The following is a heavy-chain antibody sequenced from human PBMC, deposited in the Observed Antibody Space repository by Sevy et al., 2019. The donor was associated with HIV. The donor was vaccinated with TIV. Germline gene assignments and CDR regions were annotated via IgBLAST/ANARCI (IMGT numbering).Heavy chain of an antibody. CDR2: INPNSDVT. V-gene: IGHV1-2*02. J-gene: IGHJ4*01. CDR3: ARDQEFCSTTTCYSGLDQ. D-gene: IGHD2-2*02. CDR1: GYRFTDYY. Sequence: ASVKVSCETSGYRFTDYYIHWVRQAPGQGLEWMGWINPNSDVTKSAKKFQDRVIMTKDTSISTVYMELRGLTFDDSAVYYCARDQEFCSTTTCYSGLDQWGHGSLVTVSS.